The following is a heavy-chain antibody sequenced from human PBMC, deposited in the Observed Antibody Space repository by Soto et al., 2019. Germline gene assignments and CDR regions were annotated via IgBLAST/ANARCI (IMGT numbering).Heavy chain of an antibody. CDR1: GYTFNAFY. CDR2: INPSGDGT. V-gene: IGHV1-46*02. CDR3: ARVALGYDYADV. D-gene: IGHD4-17*01. J-gene: IGHJ6*02. Sequence: ASVKVSCKAFGYTFNAFYMHWVRQAPGQRLEWMGAINPSGDGTSYAQKFQGRVTMTRDTSTSTVYMELSSLRSEDTALYYCARVALGYDYADVWGQGTTLTVSS.